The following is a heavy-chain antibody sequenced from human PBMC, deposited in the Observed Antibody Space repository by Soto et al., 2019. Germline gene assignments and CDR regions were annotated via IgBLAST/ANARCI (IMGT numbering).Heavy chain of an antibody. D-gene: IGHD1-7*01. CDR3: TRDWNYAVDY. CDR1: GFTFSDSA. Sequence: EVQLVESGGGLVQPGGSLKLSCAASGFTFSDSAMHWVRQASGKGLEWVGHIRSKPNSHATAYAASVKGRFTISRDDSKNTAYLQMDSLKTEDTAVYYCTRDWNYAVDYWGQVNLVTVSS. V-gene: IGHV3-73*02. CDR2: IRSKPNSHAT. J-gene: IGHJ4*02.